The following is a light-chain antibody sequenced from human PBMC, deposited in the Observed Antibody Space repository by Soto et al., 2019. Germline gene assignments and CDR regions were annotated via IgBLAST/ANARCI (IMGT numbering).Light chain of an antibody. Sequence: QAVVTQPPSASGTPGQRVTISCSGSSSNIGSNYVYWYQQLPGTAPKLLIYRNNQRPSGVPDRFSGSKSGTSASLAVTGLQAEDEADYYCQSFGSSLSGYVFGTGTKLTVL. CDR3: QSFGSSLSGYV. J-gene: IGLJ1*01. V-gene: IGLV1-47*01. CDR1: SSNIGSNY. CDR2: RNN.